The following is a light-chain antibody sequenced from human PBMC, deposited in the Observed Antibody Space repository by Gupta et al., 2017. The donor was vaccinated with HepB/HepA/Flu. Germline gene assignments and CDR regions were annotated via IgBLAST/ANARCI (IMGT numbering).Light chain of an antibody. CDR3: ISYTTTNALLL. V-gene: IGLV2-18*02. Sequence: QSALTQPPSVSGSPVQAVTISCTGSSSDIGSYNRVSWYQQHPGTAPKLLIYEVTNRPSGVPDRFSGSKSGGTASLTISPLLAEDEADYYCISYTTTNALLLFGGGTKLSVL. J-gene: IGLJ2*01. CDR2: EVT. CDR1: SSDIGSYNR.